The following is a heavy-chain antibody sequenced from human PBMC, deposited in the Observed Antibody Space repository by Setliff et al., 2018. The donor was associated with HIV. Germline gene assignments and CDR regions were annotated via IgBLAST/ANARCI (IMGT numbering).Heavy chain of an antibody. CDR1: GFMFGVDW. J-gene: IGHJ4*02. CDR3: VRDLARVIAH. D-gene: IGHD2-21*01. V-gene: IGHV3-7*01. Sequence: GESLKISCAASGFMFGVDWMSWVRQTPGKGLEWVASVTPDGGDKYYANPMRGRFTISRDNGKNAVYLQMNSLTAEDTALYYCVRDLARVIAHWGQGTLVTVSS. CDR2: VTPDGGDK.